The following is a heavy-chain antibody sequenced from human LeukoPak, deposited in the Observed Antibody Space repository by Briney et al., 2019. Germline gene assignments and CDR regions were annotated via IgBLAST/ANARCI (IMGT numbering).Heavy chain of an antibody. CDR2: ISGSGGTT. CDR1: GFTFSTYA. Sequence: GGSLRLSCAASGFTFSTYAMSWVRQAPGKGLEWVSAISGSGGTTYYADSVKGRFTISRDNSKNTLYLQMNSLRAEDTAVYYCATSMGGGNIDYWGQGTLVTVSS. V-gene: IGHV3-23*01. D-gene: IGHD3-16*01. CDR3: ATSMGGGNIDY. J-gene: IGHJ4*02.